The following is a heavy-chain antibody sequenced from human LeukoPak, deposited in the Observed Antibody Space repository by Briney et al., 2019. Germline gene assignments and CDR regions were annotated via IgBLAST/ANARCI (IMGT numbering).Heavy chain of an antibody. D-gene: IGHD3-22*01. CDR3: ARLYYYDSSGYPDY. Sequence: SETLSLTCTVSGGSISSSSYYWGWIRQPPGKGLEWIGRIDTSGNTNYRPSLKSRVTMSVDTSKNQFSLKLSSVTAADTAVYYCARLYYYDSSGYPDYWGQGTLVTVSS. J-gene: IGHJ4*02. CDR1: GGSISSSSYY. V-gene: IGHV4-39*07. CDR2: IDTSGNT.